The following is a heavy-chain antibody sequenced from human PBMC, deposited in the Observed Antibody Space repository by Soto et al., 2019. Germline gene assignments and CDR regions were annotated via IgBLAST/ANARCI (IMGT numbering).Heavy chain of an antibody. V-gene: IGHV3-74*01. CDR1: GFTFDSYW. D-gene: IGHD2-21*01. Sequence: EVRLAESGGGLVQPGGSLRLSCAASGFTFDSYWMYWVRQAPGKGLVWVSRVNSDGSITTYADSVKGRFTISRDNAKNTLSLQMNSLRVEDTAVYYCATSKGAVVISPYFFDYWGQGALVTVSS. CDR3: ATSKGAVVISPYFFDY. CDR2: VNSDGSIT. J-gene: IGHJ4*02.